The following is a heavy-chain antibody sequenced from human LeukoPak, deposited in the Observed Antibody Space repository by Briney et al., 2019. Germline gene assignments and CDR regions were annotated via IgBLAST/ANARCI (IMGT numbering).Heavy chain of an antibody. CDR1: GGTFSSYA. J-gene: IGHJ6*04. CDR2: IIPIFGTA. Sequence: SVKVSCKASGGTFSSYAISWVRQAPGQGLEWMGGIIPIFGTANYAQKFQGRVTITADESTSTAYMELSSLRSEDTAVYYCASRYYCSSTSCYEGALYYYYGMDVWGKGTTVTVSS. D-gene: IGHD2-2*01. V-gene: IGHV1-69*13. CDR3: ASRYYCSSTSCYEGALYYYYGMDV.